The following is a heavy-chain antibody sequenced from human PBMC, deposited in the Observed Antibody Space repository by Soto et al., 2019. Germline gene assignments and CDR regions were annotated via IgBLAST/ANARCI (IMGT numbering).Heavy chain of an antibody. CDR2: MSHSGGT. J-gene: IGHJ3*02. Sequence: QVQLQQWGAGLLKPSETLSLTCAVYGGFVTSGSYYWSWIRQPPGKGLEWIGEMSHSGGTHFKPSLKSRVTISVDTSKNQFTLKMSSVTAADTALYYCARVERGTATTVVDAFDIWGPWTMVTVSS. D-gene: IGHD1-1*01. CDR3: ARVERGTATTVVDAFDI. V-gene: IGHV4-34*01. CDR1: GGFVTSGSYY.